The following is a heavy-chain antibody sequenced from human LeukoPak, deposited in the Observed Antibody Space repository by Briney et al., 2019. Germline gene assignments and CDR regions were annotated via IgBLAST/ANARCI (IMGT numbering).Heavy chain of an antibody. V-gene: IGHV1-69*01. D-gene: IGHD2-15*01. CDR3: ARHIVVVVAATYYYYYMDV. CDR2: IIPIFGTA. J-gene: IGHJ6*03. Sequence: SVKVSCKASGGTFSSYAISWVRQAPGQGLEWMGGIIPIFGTANYAQKFQGRVTITADESTSTAYMELSSLRSEDTAVYYCARHIVVVVAATYYYYYMDVWGKGTTVTISS. CDR1: GGTFSSYA.